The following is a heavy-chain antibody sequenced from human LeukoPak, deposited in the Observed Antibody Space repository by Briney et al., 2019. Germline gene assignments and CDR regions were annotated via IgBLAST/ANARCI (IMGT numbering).Heavy chain of an antibody. CDR3: ATLYQLLRGGSPRVYNWFDP. J-gene: IGHJ5*02. CDR1: GYTLTELS. Sequence: ASVKVSCKVSGYTLTELSMHWVRQAPGKGLEWMGGFDPEDGETIYAQKFQGRVTMTEDTSTDTAYMELSSLRSEDTAVYYCATLYQLLRGGSPRVYNWFDPWGQGTLVTVSS. CDR2: FDPEDGET. V-gene: IGHV1-24*01. D-gene: IGHD2-2*01.